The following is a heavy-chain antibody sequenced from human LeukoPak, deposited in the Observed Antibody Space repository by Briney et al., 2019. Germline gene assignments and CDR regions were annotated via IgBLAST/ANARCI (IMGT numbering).Heavy chain of an antibody. CDR3: AKEYSGYDFDY. D-gene: IGHD5-12*01. Sequence: GGSLRLSCAASGFTFRDYWMSWVRQAPGKGLEWVAATSGSGANTYYADSVKGRFTISRDNSQNTLYLQMDSLRAEDTAVYYCAKEYSGYDFDYWGQGTLVTVSS. V-gene: IGHV3-23*01. CDR2: TSGSGANT. CDR1: GFTFRDYW. J-gene: IGHJ4*02.